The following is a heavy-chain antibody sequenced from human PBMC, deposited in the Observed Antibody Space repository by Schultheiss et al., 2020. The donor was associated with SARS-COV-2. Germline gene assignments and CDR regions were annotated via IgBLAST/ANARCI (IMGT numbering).Heavy chain of an antibody. Sequence: SETLSLTCTVSGGSVSSGSYYWSWIRQPPGKGLEWIGYIYNSGSSNNNPSLKSRVTLSLDTSKKQFSLKLSSVTAADTAVYYCAIARLTRRIDSWGQGTLVTVSS. CDR1: GGSVSSGSYY. CDR2: IYNSGSS. D-gene: IGHD6-6*01. V-gene: IGHV4-61*01. J-gene: IGHJ4*02. CDR3: AIARLTRRIDS.